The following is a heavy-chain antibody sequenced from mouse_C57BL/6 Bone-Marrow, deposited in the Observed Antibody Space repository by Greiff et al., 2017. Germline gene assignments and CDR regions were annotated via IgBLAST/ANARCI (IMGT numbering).Heavy chain of an antibody. D-gene: IGHD2-5*01. Sequence: QVQLQQPGAELVRPGSSVKLSCKASGYTFTSYWMDWVKQRPGQGLEWIGHIYPSDSETNYNQKFKDKATLTVDKYSCTAYMQLSSLTSEDSAVYYDARGSDYSNHDYAMDYWGQGTSVTVSS. V-gene: IGHV1-61*01. CDR3: ARGSDYSNHDYAMDY. CDR1: GYTFTSYW. CDR2: IYPSDSET. J-gene: IGHJ4*01.